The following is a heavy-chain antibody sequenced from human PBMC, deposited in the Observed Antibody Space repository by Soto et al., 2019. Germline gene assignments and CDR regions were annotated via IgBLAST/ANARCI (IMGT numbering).Heavy chain of an antibody. V-gene: IGHV3-30-3*01. J-gene: IGHJ6*02. D-gene: IGHD2-15*01. Sequence: QVQLVESGGGVVQPGRSLRLSCAASGFIFSSYAMHWVRQAPGKGLEWVAVISYDGSNKYYADSVKGRFTISRDNSKNTLYLQRNSLSAEDTAVYYCARTGLLHGMDVWGQGTTVTVSS. CDR2: ISYDGSNK. CDR3: ARTGLLHGMDV. CDR1: GFIFSSYA.